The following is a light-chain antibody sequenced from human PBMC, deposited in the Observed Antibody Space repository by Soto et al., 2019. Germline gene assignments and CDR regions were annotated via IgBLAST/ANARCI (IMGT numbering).Light chain of an antibody. CDR2: DNN. Sequence: QSVLTQPPSVSAAPGQKVTISCSGSSSNIGNNYVSWYQHLPGTAPKLLIYDNNKRPSVIPDRFSGSWSGTSATLGITGLQTGDEADYYCGTWDSSLSAGPYVFGTGTKLTVL. V-gene: IGLV1-51*01. CDR1: SSNIGNNY. J-gene: IGLJ1*01. CDR3: GTWDSSLSAGPYV.